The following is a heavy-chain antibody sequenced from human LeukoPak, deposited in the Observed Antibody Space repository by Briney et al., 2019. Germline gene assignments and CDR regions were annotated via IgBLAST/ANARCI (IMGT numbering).Heavy chain of an antibody. Sequence: GGSLRLSCVVSGFTFSSYWMHWVRQAPGKGLVWVSRINGDESSTSYADSVKGRFTISRDNAKNTLYLQMNSLRSEDTAVYYCASRNKWSGYYDYYYYYMDVWGKGTTATVSS. CDR3: ASRNKWSGYYDYYYYYMDV. CDR2: INGDESST. V-gene: IGHV3-74*01. CDR1: GFTFSSYW. J-gene: IGHJ6*03. D-gene: IGHD3-3*01.